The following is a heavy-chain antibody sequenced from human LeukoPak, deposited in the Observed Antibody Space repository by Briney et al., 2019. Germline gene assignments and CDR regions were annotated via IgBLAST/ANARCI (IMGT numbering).Heavy chain of an antibody. V-gene: IGHV3-64*01. D-gene: IGHD3-16*01. CDR1: GFTFSSYA. Sequence: GGSLRLSCAASGFTFSSYAMHWVRQAPGKGLEYVSAISSNGGSTYYANSVKGRFTISRDNSKNTLYLQMGSLRAEDMAVYYCARDLDDYVWGSYYFDYWGQGTLVTVSS. CDR3: ARDLDDYVWGSYYFDY. CDR2: ISSNGGST. J-gene: IGHJ4*02.